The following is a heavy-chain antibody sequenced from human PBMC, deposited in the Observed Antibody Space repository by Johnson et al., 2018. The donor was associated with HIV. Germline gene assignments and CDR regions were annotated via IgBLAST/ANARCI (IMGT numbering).Heavy chain of an antibody. D-gene: IGHD3-10*01. CDR3: AREVHDGSGRKTFDI. J-gene: IGHJ3*02. V-gene: IGHV3-7*03. Sequence: MMLVESGGGLVQPGGSLRLSCAASEFTFGNYWISWLRQAPGNGLEWVSSITQAGSEKLYVDSVKGRFTISRDNAKNSLYLQMNSLRAEDTALYYCAREVHDGSGRKTFDIWGQGTMVTVSS. CDR2: ITQAGSEK. CDR1: EFTFGNYW.